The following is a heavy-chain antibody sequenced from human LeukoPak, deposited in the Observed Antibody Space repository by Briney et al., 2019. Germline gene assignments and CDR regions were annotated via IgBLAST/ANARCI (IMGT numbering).Heavy chain of an antibody. CDR2: IYHSGST. CDR3: ARHGRESNWFDP. V-gene: IGHV4-4*02. D-gene: IGHD1-26*01. Sequence: SGTLSFTCAVSGGSISSSNWWSWVRQPPGKGLEWIGEIYHSGSTNYNPSLKSRVTISVDTSKNQFSLKLSSVTAADTAVYYCARHGRESNWFDPWGQGTLVTVSS. CDR1: GGSISSSNW. J-gene: IGHJ5*02.